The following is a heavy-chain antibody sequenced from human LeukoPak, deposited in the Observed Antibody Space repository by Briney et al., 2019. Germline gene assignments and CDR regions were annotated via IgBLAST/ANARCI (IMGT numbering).Heavy chain of an antibody. D-gene: IGHD2-21*02. J-gene: IGHJ4*02. CDR1: GFTFSSYW. CDR3: ARDHFAVPANLDY. Sequence: GGSLRLSCAASGFTFSSYWMTWVRQAPGKGLEWVANIKQDGSEKYYVYSVKGRFTISRDNAKNSVYLQMHSLRVEDTAVYYCARDHFAVPANLDYWGQGTLVTVSS. V-gene: IGHV3-7*01. CDR2: IKQDGSEK.